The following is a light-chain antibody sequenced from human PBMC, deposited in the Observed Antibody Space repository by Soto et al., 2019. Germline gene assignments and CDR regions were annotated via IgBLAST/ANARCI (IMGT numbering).Light chain of an antibody. CDR3: CSYAGSITSVV. J-gene: IGLJ2*01. Sequence: QPVLTQPASVSGSPGQSITISCTGTSRDVGSYNLVPWYQQHPGKAPKLMIYEGSKRPSGVSNRFSGSKSGNTASLTITGLQAEDEADYYCCSYAGSITSVVFGGGTKVTVL. V-gene: IGLV2-23*01. CDR1: SRDVGSYNL. CDR2: EGS.